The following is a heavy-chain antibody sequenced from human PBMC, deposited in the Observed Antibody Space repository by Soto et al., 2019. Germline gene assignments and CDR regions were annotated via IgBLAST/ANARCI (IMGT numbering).Heavy chain of an antibody. CDR1: GGSISTYY. J-gene: IGHJ4*02. V-gene: IGHV4-59*12. CDR3: ARDCRRYYGSGSPNCY. D-gene: IGHD3-10*01. Sequence: SETLSLTCTVSGGSISTYYWNWIRQPPGKGLEWIGYIYYTGSTNYSPSLKSRVTISLDTSKNQFSLKLSSVTAADTAVYYCARDCRRYYGSGSPNCYWGQGTLVTVSS. CDR2: IYYTGST.